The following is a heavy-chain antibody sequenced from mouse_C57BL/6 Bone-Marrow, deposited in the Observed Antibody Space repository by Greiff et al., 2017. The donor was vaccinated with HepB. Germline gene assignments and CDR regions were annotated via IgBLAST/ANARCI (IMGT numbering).Heavy chain of an antibody. V-gene: IGHV1-72*01. CDR3: ARRGYYGTLDY. CDR2: IDPNSGGT. Sequence: VQLQQPGAELVKPGASVKLSCKASGYTFTSYWMHWVKQRPGRCLEWIGRIDPNSGGTKYNEKFKSKATLTVDKPSSTAYMQLSSLTSEDSAVYYCARRGYYGTLDYWGQGTTLTVSS. D-gene: IGHD1-1*01. CDR1: GYTFTSYW. J-gene: IGHJ2*01.